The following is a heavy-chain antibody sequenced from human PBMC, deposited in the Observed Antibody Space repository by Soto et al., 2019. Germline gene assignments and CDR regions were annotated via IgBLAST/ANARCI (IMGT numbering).Heavy chain of an antibody. J-gene: IGHJ5*02. CDR1: GGSISSSSYY. Sequence: PLETLSLTCTVSGGSISSSSYYWGWIRQPPGKGLEWIGSIYYSGSTYYNPSLKSRVTISVDTSKNQFSLKLSSVTAADTAVYYCARDHHRRCSGGSCYSNWFDPWGQGTLVTVSS. CDR3: ARDHHRRCSGGSCYSNWFDP. V-gene: IGHV4-39*07. D-gene: IGHD2-15*01. CDR2: IYYSGST.